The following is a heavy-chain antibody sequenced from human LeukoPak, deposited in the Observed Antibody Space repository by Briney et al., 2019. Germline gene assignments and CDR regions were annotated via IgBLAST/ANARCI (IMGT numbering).Heavy chain of an antibody. Sequence: PPETLSLTCTVSGGSISSSSYYWGWIRQPPGKGLEWIGSIYYSGSTYYNPSLKSRVTISVDTSKNQFPLKLSSVTAADTAVYYCARYKVAYFDYWGQGTLVTVSS. CDR1: GGSISSSSYY. CDR2: IYYSGST. V-gene: IGHV4-39*01. J-gene: IGHJ4*02. CDR3: ARYKVAYFDY. D-gene: IGHD5-12*01.